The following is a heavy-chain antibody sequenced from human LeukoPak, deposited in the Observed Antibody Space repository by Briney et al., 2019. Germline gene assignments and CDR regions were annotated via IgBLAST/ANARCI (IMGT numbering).Heavy chain of an antibody. Sequence: GGSLRLSCAASGFTFSGYSMNWVRQAPGKGLEWVSSISSSSSYIYYADSVKGRFTISRDNAKNTLYLQMNSLRVEDTAVYYCARATIFAGNWFDPWGQGTLVIVSS. CDR1: GFTFSGYS. D-gene: IGHD3-3*01. CDR3: ARATIFAGNWFDP. CDR2: ISSSSSYI. J-gene: IGHJ5*02. V-gene: IGHV3-21*01.